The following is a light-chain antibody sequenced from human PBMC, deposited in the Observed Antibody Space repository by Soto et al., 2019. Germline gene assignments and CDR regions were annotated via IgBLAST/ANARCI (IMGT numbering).Light chain of an antibody. V-gene: IGKV3-20*01. J-gene: IGKJ3*01. Sequence: EIVLTQSPGTLSLSPGERATLSCRASQSVSSSYLAWCQQKPGQAPRLLIYGASSRATGIPDRFSGSGSGTDFALNISRLEPEDFAVYYCQQYGRSPPFTFGPGTKVDIK. CDR3: QQYGRSPPFT. CDR2: GAS. CDR1: QSVSSSY.